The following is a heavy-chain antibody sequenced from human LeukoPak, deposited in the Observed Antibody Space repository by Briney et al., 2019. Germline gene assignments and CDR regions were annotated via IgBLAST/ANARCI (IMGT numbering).Heavy chain of an antibody. CDR3: ARKQNRVRGVSDFDY. Sequence: GGSLRLSCTASGFAFSHHNMNWVRQAPGKGLEWVASISSSSNYIYYSDSVEARFTISRDNAKNSLFLQMNGLRAEDTAVYYCARKQNRVRGVSDFDYWGQGTLVTVSS. V-gene: IGHV3-21*01. CDR1: GFAFSHHN. D-gene: IGHD3-10*01. CDR2: ISSSSNYI. J-gene: IGHJ4*02.